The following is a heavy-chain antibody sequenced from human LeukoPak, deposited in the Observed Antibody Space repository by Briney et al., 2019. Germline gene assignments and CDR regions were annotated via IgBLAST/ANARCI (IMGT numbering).Heavy chain of an antibody. V-gene: IGHV3-30*02. CDR3: AKGGGYEAQYYYYYLDA. CDR1: GFTFSSYG. CDR2: IRYDGSNK. J-gene: IGHJ6*03. D-gene: IGHD5-12*01. Sequence: GGSLRLSCAASGFTFSSYGMYWVRQAPGKGLESVAFIRYDGSNKYYADSVKGRFTVSRDNSKNTLYLQMKSLRAEDTAVYYCAKGGGYEAQYYYYYLDAWGKGTTVTISS.